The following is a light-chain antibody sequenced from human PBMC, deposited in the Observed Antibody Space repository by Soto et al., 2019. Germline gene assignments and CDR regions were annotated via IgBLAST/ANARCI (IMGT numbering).Light chain of an antibody. CDR1: QSVSNNY. V-gene: IGKV3-20*01. Sequence: EIVLTQSPAILSLSPGERATLSCRASQSVSNNYLAWYQQKPGQAPRLLIYGASTGATGIPARFSGSGSGTDFSLTISSLQSEDFAVYYCQQYGISPITFGQGGRLEI. CDR3: QQYGISPIT. CDR2: GAS. J-gene: IGKJ5*01.